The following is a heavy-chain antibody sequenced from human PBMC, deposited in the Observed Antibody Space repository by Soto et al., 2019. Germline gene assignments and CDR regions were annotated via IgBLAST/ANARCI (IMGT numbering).Heavy chain of an antibody. V-gene: IGHV3-49*03. CDR3: TRDPNYYGSGSYPLYGMDV. CDR1: GFTFGDYA. CDR2: IRSKAYGGTT. D-gene: IGHD3-10*01. J-gene: IGHJ6*02. Sequence: PGGSLRLSCTASGFTFGDYAMSWFRQAPGKGLEWVGFIRSKAYGGTTEYAASVKGRFTISRDDSKSIAYLQMNSLKTEDTAVYYCTRDPNYYGSGSYPLYGMDVWGQGTTVTV.